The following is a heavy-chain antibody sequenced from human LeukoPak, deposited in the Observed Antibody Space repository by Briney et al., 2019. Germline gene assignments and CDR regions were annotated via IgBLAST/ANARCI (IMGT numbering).Heavy chain of an antibody. CDR1: GDSVSSNSAA. J-gene: IGHJ5*02. CDR2: TYYRSNWYN. D-gene: IGHD2-2*01. CDR3: ARSLPATVGNWFDP. Sequence: SQTLSLTCAISGDSVSSNSAAWNWIRQSPSRGLEWLGRTYYRSNWYNNYTVSVKSRITINADTSKTQFSLQLNSVTPEDTAVYYCARSLPATVGNWFDPWGQGTLVIVSS. V-gene: IGHV6-1*01.